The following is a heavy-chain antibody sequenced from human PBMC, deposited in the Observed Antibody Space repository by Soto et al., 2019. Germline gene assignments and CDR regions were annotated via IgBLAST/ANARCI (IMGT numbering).Heavy chain of an antibody. CDR3: AAGTLGAVWTPLDH. Sequence: QVHLQESGPRLVKPSETLSLTCDVSGGSFGDNYWTWIRHFPGKGLEWIGYIYYSGSTNYNPSLKSRVSISVDASKAQFSLQLTSVTAADTALDYCAAGTLGAVWTPLDHWGQGSLVTVSS. J-gene: IGHJ4*02. D-gene: IGHD3-16*01. CDR2: IYYSGST. CDR1: GGSFGDNY. V-gene: IGHV4-59*03.